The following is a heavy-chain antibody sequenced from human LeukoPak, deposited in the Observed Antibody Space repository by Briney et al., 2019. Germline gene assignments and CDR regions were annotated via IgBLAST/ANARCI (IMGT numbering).Heavy chain of an antibody. J-gene: IGHJ4*02. D-gene: IGHD6-13*01. CDR3: ARGGTNSTSYSGY. CDR2: IYPGDSET. Sequence: GESLKISCKASGYSFISYWIGWVRQMPGKGLEWMGIIYPGDSETRYSPSFQGQVTISADKSISTAYLQWSSLKASDSAMYYCARGGTNSTSYSGYWGQGTLVTVSS. V-gene: IGHV5-51*01. CDR1: GYSFISYW.